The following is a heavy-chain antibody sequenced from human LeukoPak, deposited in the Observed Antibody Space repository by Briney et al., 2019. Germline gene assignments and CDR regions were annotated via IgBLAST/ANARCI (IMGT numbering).Heavy chain of an antibody. CDR3: AIARIRLFDY. J-gene: IGHJ4*02. D-gene: IGHD2/OR15-2a*01. CDR2: IYTSGST. Sequence: SQTLSLTCTVSGGSISSGSYYWSWIRQPAGKGLEWIGRIYTSGSTNYNPSLKSRVTISVDTSKNQFSLKLSSVTAADTAVYYCAIARIRLFDYWGQGTLVTVSS. V-gene: IGHV4-61*02. CDR1: GGSISSGSYY.